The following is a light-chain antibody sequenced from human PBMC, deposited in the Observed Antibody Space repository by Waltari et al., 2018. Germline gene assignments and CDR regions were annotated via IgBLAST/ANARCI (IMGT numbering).Light chain of an antibody. Sequence: EIVLTPSLGTLSLSPGKRATLSCRASQSVSSNYLAWYPQKAGQAPRLLIYGASSRARGIPDKFRGSGSGKDFALTISRLEPEEFAVYYLQQYATSRPTFGQGTKVEIK. V-gene: IGKV3-20*01. CDR3: QQYATSRPT. CDR1: QSVSSNY. J-gene: IGKJ1*01. CDR2: GAS.